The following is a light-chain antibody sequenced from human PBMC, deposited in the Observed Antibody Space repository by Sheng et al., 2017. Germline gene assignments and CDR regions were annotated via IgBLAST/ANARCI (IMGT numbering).Light chain of an antibody. CDR3: QQYNSYPLT. V-gene: IGKV1-5*03. CDR2: KAS. CDR1: QSISNL. Sequence: DIQMTQSPSTLSASVGDRVTISCRASQSISNLLAWYQQKPGKAPKLLIYKASSLESGVPSRFSGSGSGTEFILTISSLQPDDFATYHCQQYNSYPLTFGGGTKVEIK. J-gene: IGKJ4*01.